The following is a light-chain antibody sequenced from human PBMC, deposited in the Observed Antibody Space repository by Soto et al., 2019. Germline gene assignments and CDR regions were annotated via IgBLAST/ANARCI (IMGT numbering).Light chain of an antibody. CDR1: QSFSSSY. V-gene: IGKV3-20*01. Sequence: ENVLTQSPGTLSLSPGERATLSCRASQSFSSSYLAWYQQKPGQAPRLLIYGTSTRATGVPDRFSGSGPQTDFTLTISRLEPEDFAVYYCQQYGSLGTFGQGTKVDIK. CDR2: GTS. CDR3: QQYGSLGT. J-gene: IGKJ1*01.